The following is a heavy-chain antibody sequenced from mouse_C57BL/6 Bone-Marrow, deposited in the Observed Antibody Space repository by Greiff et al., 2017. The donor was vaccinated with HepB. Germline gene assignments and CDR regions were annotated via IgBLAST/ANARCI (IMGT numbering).Heavy chain of an antibody. Sequence: VQLQQPGAELVMPGASVKLSCKASGYTFTSYWMHWVKQRPGQGLEWIGEIDPSDSYTNYNQKFKGKSTLTVDKSSSTAYMQLSSLTSEDSAVYYCARWGLRRAYYFDYWGQGTTLTVSS. CDR1: GYTFTSYW. J-gene: IGHJ2*01. D-gene: IGHD2-4*01. V-gene: IGHV1-69*01. CDR2: IDPSDSYT. CDR3: ARWGLRRAYYFDY.